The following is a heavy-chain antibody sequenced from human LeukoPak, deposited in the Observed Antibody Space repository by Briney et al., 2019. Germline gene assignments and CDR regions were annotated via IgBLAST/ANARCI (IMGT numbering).Heavy chain of an antibody. CDR1: GGSISSDDYY. CDR3: ARYPYGSGSPWWYFDL. J-gene: IGHJ2*01. D-gene: IGHD3-10*01. CDR2: IYYSGST. Sequence: SQTLSLTCTVSGGSISSDDYYWSWIRQPPGKGLEWIGYIYYSGSTYYNPSLKSRVTISVDTSKNQFSLKLSSVTAADTAVYYCARYPYGSGSPWWYFDLWGRGTLVTVSS. V-gene: IGHV4-30-4*01.